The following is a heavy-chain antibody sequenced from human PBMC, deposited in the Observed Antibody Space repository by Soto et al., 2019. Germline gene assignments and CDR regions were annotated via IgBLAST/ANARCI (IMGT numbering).Heavy chain of an antibody. Sequence: QVQLLDSGGGLVKPGGSLRLSCAASGFTFSNYYMTWIRQAPGKGLEWISYVSDSGIVTYYSDSVQGRFSSSRDNAKNSLFLKMNDLRVVDSAVYYCARCLLGVGDPFDIWGQWTMVTVSS. J-gene: IGHJ3*02. CDR3: ARCLLGVGDPFDI. D-gene: IGHD2-15*01. V-gene: IGHV3-11*01. CDR1: GFTFSNYY. CDR2: VSDSGIVT.